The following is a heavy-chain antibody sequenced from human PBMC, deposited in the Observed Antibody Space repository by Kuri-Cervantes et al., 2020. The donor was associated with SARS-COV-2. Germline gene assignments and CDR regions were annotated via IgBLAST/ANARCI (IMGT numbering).Heavy chain of an antibody. D-gene: IGHD6-19*01. CDR3: ASKHSSGWYLAEI. J-gene: IGHJ3*02. CDR1: GFTFSGSA. V-gene: IGHV3-73*01. Sequence: GESLKISCAASGFTFSGSAMHWVRQASGKGLEWVGRIRSKANSYATAYTASVKGRFTISRDDSKNTAYLQMNSLRAEDTAVYYCASKHSSGWYLAEIWGQGTMVTVSS. CDR2: IRSKANSYAT.